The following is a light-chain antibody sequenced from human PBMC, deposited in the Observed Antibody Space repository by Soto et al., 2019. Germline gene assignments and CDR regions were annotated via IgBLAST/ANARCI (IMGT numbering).Light chain of an antibody. Sequence: DIQMTQSPSTLSASVGDRVTITCRASQSISSWLAWYQQKPGKAPKLLIYKASSLESGVPSRFSGSGSGTEFTLTISSLQPDDFATCYCQHLRTFGQGTKVEIK. CDR3: QHLRT. CDR2: KAS. J-gene: IGKJ1*01. V-gene: IGKV1-5*03. CDR1: QSISSW.